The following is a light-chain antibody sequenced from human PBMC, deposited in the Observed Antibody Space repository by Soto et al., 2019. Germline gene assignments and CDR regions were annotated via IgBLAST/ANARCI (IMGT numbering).Light chain of an antibody. CDR1: QSVSSK. CDR3: QQYDNWPFT. CDR2: GAS. V-gene: IGKV3-15*01. J-gene: IGKJ3*01. Sequence: EIVMTQSPATLSVSPGEGATLSCRASQSVSSKLAWYQQKPGQAPRLLIYGASTRATGIPARFSGSESGTDFALTISSLQSEDFAVYYCQQYDNWPFTFGHGTKVDIK.